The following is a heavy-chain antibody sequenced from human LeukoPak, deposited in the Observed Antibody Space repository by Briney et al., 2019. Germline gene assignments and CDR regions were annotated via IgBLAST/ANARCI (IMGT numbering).Heavy chain of an antibody. Sequence: GASVKVSCKASGYTFTSYGISWVRQAPGQGLEWMGWISAYNGNTNYAQKLQGRVTMTTDTSTSTAYMELRSLRSDDTAVYYCARRGYDFWSGYYTGDRNAFDIWGQGTMVTVSS. CDR3: ARRGYDFWSGYYTGDRNAFDI. CDR2: ISAYNGNT. V-gene: IGHV1-18*01. D-gene: IGHD3-3*01. CDR1: GYTFTSYG. J-gene: IGHJ3*02.